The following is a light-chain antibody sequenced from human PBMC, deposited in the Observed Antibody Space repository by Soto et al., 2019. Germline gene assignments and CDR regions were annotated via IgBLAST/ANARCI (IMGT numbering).Light chain of an antibody. V-gene: IGKV3-20*01. CDR1: QSVSNNY. CDR3: QQYDNLSWT. Sequence: IVLTHSPGTLSLSPGEIATLSFRASQSVSNNYLAWYQQKPGQAPRLLIYGASNRATGIPDRFSGSGSGTDFTLTISRLEPEDFAVYYCQQYDNLSWTFGQGTKVDIK. CDR2: GAS. J-gene: IGKJ1*01.